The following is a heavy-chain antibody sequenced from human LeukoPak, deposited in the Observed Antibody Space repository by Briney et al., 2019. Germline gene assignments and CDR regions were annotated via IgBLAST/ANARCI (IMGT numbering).Heavy chain of an antibody. CDR3: ARYGVAVAGLPFDY. V-gene: IGHV1-2*02. CDR1: GYTFTGYY. CDR2: INPNSGGT. J-gene: IGHJ4*02. D-gene: IGHD6-19*01. Sequence: ASVKVSCKASGYTFTGYYMHWVRQAPGQGLEWMGWINPNSGGTNYAQKFQGRVTMTRDTSISTAYMELSRLRSDDTAVYYCARYGVAVAGLPFDYWGQGTLVTVSS.